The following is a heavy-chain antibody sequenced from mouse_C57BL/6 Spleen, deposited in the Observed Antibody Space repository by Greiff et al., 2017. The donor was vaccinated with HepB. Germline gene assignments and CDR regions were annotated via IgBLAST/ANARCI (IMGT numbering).Heavy chain of an antibody. J-gene: IGHJ3*01. CDR2: ISDGGSYT. CDR3: ASNWEGAWFAY. D-gene: IGHD4-1*01. Sequence: DVKLVESGGGLVKPGGSLKLSCAASGFTFSSYAMSWVRQTPEKRLEWVATISDGGSYTYYPDNVKGRFTISRDNAKNNLYLQMSHLKSEDTAMYYCASNWEGAWFAYWGQGTLVTVSA. CDR1: GFTFSSYA. V-gene: IGHV5-4*03.